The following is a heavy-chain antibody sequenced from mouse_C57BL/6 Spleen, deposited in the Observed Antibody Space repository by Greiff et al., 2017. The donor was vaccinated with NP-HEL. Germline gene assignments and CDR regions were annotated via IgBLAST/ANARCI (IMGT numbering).Heavy chain of an antibody. J-gene: IGHJ4*01. CDR3: ARKGLPTRYYAMDY. CDR1: GYTFTDYY. CDR2: INPNNGGT. Sequence: EVKLVESGPELVKPGASVKISCKASGYTFTDYYMNWVKQSHGKSLEWIGDINPNNGGTSYNQKFKGKATLTVDKSSSTAYMELRSLTSEDSAVYYCARKGLPTRYYAMDYWGQGTSVTVSS. D-gene: IGHD3-3*01. V-gene: IGHV1-26*01.